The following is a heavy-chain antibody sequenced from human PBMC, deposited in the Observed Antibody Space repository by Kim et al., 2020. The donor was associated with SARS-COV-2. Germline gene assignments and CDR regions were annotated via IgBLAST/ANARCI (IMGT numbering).Heavy chain of an antibody. CDR3: ARDRLRFLEWLLSPRYYYYGMDV. Sequence: SETLSLTCAVYGGSFSGYYWSWIRQPPGKGLEWIGEINHSGSTNYNPSLKSRVTISVDTSKNQFSLKLSSVTAADTAVYYCARDRLRFLEWLLSPRYYYYGMDVWGQGTTVTVSS. CDR1: GGSFSGYY. V-gene: IGHV4-34*01. CDR2: INHSGST. D-gene: IGHD3-3*01. J-gene: IGHJ6*02.